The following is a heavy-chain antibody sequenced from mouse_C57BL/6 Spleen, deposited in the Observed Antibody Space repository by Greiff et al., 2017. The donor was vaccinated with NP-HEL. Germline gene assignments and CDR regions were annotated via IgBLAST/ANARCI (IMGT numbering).Heavy chain of an antibody. V-gene: IGHV1-55*01. Sequence: QVQLQQPGAELVKPGASVKMSCKASGYTFTSYWITWVKQRPGQGLEWIGDIYPGSGSTNYNEKFKSKATLTVDTSSSTAYMQLSSLTSADSAVFSCASSGESPLVFAYWGQGTLVTVSA. CDR2: IYPGSGST. J-gene: IGHJ3*01. CDR3: ASSGESPLVFAY. CDR1: GYTFTSYW. D-gene: IGHD2-10*02.